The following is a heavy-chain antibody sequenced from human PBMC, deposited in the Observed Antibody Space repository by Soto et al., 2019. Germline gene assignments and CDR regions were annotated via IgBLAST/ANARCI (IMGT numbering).Heavy chain of an antibody. CDR3: ARVTGYSYLDY. CDR2: IYYSGST. Sequence: SETLSLTCTVSGGSISSGGYYWIWIRQHPGKGLEWIGYIYYSGSTYYNPSLKSRVTISVDTSKNQFSLKLSSVTAADTAVYYCARVTGYSYLDYWGQGTLVTVSS. D-gene: IGHD5-18*01. V-gene: IGHV4-31*03. J-gene: IGHJ4*02. CDR1: GGSISSGGYY.